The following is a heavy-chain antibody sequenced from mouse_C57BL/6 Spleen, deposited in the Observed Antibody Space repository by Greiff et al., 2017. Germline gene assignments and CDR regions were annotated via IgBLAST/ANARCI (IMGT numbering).Heavy chain of an antibody. V-gene: IGHV14-3*01. CDR2: IDPANGNT. Sequence: VQLQQSVAELVRPGASVKLSCTASGFNIKNTSMHWVQQRPEQGLEWIGRIDPANGNTKYAPKFQGKATITADTSSNTAYLQLSSLTSEDTAIYYCAREGRLRYYFDYWGQGTTLTVSS. D-gene: IGHD2-4*01. CDR3: AREGRLRYYFDY. J-gene: IGHJ2*01. CDR1: GFNIKNTS.